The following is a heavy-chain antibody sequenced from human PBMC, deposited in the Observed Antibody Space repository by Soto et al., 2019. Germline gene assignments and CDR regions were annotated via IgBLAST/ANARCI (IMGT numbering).Heavy chain of an antibody. J-gene: IGHJ4*02. CDR2: SYYSGGS. Sequence: QVQLQESGPGLVQASQTLSLTCTLSGASVSSAEHYWSWIRQPPGKGLEWIGYSYYSGGSYYNASLQRRVSISSDTSHNQFSLKLTSVSVADTAVYYCAQRSSYDTAGAADNWGPGILVSVSS. V-gene: IGHV4-30-4*01. CDR1: GASVSSAEHY. D-gene: IGHD5-12*01. CDR3: AQRSSYDTAGAADN.